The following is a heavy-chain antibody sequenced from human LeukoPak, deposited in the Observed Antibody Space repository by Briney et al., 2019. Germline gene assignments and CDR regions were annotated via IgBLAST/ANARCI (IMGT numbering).Heavy chain of an antibody. CDR2: MNPNSGNT. Sequence: GASVKVSCKASGYTFTSYDINWVRQATGQGLEWMGWMNPNSGNTGYAQKFQGRVTMTRNISISTAYMELSSLRSEDTAVYYCARGLSVARWGATRSFAYWGQGTLVTVSS. CDR3: ARGLSVARWGATRSFAY. V-gene: IGHV1-8*01. D-gene: IGHD1-26*01. J-gene: IGHJ4*02. CDR1: GYTFTSYD.